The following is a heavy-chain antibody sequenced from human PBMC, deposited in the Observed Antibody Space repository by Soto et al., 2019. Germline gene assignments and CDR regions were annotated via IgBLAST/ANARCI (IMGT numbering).Heavy chain of an antibody. J-gene: IGHJ4*02. CDR2: INPNSGDT. CDR1: GYTFTGYY. Sequence: LVKVSCKASGYTFTGYYMHWVRQAPGQGLEWMGWINPNSGDTKYAQKFQGRVTMTRDTSTRTAYKEVSRLTSDDTAVYYCARSLSTIGGRPDSWGQGTLVTVSS. CDR3: ARSLSTIGGRPDS. V-gene: IGHV1-2*02. D-gene: IGHD6-6*01.